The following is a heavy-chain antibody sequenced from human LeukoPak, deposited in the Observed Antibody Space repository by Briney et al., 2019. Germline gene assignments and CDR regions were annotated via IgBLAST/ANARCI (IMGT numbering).Heavy chain of an antibody. V-gene: IGHV4-39*07. J-gene: IGHJ3*02. CDR3: AREETTVYAFDI. Sequence: SETLSLTCTVSGGSISSSSYYWGWIRQPPGKGLEWIGSIYYSGSTYYNPSLKSRVTISVDTSKNQFSLKLSSVTAADTAVYYCAREETTVYAFDIWGQGTMVTVSS. D-gene: IGHD4-17*01. CDR1: GGSISSSSYY. CDR2: IYYSGST.